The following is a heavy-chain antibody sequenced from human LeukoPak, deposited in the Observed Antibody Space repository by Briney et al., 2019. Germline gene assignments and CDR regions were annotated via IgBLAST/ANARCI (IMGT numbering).Heavy chain of an antibody. CDR2: IVDSEKI. D-gene: IGHD5-12*01. V-gene: IGHV4-31*03. Sequence: SETLSLTCTVSGASVSSGRYYWSWIRQHPGKGLEWIAYIVDSEKIYYNPSLKSRLILSLDTSENQFSLNLSSMTAADTAVYFCASGCGSGWFDAWGQGTLVAVSS. J-gene: IGHJ5*02. CDR1: GASVSSGRYY. CDR3: ASGCGSGWFDA.